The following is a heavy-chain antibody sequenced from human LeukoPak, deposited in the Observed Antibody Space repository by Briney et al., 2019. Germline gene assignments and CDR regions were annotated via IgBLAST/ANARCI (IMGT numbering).Heavy chain of an antibody. V-gene: IGHV3-74*01. CDR2: INSDGSST. CDR3: ASHYGSGEYYGMDV. CDR1: GFTFSSYW. Sequence: GGSLRLSCAASGFTFSSYWMHWVRQAPGKGLVWVSRINSDGSSTSYADSVKGRFTISRDNAKNSLYLQMNSLRAEDTAVYYCASHYGSGEYYGMDVWGKGTTVTVSS. D-gene: IGHD3-10*01. J-gene: IGHJ6*04.